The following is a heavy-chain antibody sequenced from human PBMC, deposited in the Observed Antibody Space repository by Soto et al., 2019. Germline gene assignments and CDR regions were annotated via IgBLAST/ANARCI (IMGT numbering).Heavy chain of an antibody. CDR2: INPSGGST. CDR3: ARLRGERSGYYTGMADWYFDL. CDR1: GYTFTSYY. J-gene: IGHJ2*01. V-gene: IGHV1-46*01. D-gene: IGHD3-3*01. Sequence: ASVKVSCKASGYTFTSYYMHWVRQAPGQGLEWMGIINPSGGSTSYAQKFQGRVTITRDTSTSTVYMELSSLRSEDTAVYYCARLRGERSGYYTGMADWYFDLWGRGTLVTVSS.